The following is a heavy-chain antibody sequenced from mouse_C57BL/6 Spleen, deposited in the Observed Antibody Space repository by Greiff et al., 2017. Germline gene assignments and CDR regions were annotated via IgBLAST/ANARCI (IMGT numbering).Heavy chain of an antibody. CDR2: IYPGDGDT. CDR3: ASGSNYYAMDY. CDR1: GYAFSSYW. J-gene: IGHJ4*01. D-gene: IGHD1-1*01. Sequence: QVQLQQSGAELVKPGASVKISCKASGYAFSSYWMNWVKQRPGKGLEWIGQIYPGDGDTNYNGKFKGKATLTADKSSSPAYMQLSSLTSEDSAVCFCASGSNYYAMDYWGQGTSVTVSS. V-gene: IGHV1-80*01.